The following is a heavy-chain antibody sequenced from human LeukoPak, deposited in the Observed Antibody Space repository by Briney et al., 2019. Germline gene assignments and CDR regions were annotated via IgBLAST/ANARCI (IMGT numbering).Heavy chain of an antibody. CDR2: IIPILGIA. Sequence: ASVKVSCKASGGTFSSYAISWVRQDPGQGLEWMGRIIPILGIANYAQKFQGRVTITADKSTSTAYMELSSLRSEDTAVYYCARDRDYYDSSGYTDAFDIWGQGTMVTVSS. V-gene: IGHV1-69*04. J-gene: IGHJ3*02. D-gene: IGHD3-22*01. CDR1: GGTFSSYA. CDR3: ARDRDYYDSSGYTDAFDI.